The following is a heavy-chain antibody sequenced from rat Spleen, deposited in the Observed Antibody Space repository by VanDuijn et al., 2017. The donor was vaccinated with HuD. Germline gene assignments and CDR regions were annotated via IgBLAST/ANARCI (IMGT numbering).Heavy chain of an antibody. J-gene: IGHJ2*01. Sequence: EGQLVESGGGLVEPGRXXKLSCAXXGFTFXYYVXXWVRHAPKKGLEWVATITSGGSNTFYPDSVKGRFTISRNNAKSTLYLQMDSLRSEDTATYYCVYVYYGYFDYWGQGVRVTVSS. CDR3: VYVYYGYFDY. V-gene: IGHV5-7*01. CDR1: GFTFXYYV. D-gene: IGHD1-6*01. CDR2: ITSGGSNT.